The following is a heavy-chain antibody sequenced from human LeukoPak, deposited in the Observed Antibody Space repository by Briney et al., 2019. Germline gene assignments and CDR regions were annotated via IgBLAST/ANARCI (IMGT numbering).Heavy chain of an antibody. CDR1: GFTFSSYG. CDR3: ASLVYCGGDCYADY. D-gene: IGHD2-21*02. CDR2: ISGSGGST. V-gene: IGHV3-23*01. J-gene: IGHJ4*02. Sequence: GGSLRLSCAASGFTFSSYGMSWVRQAPGKGLEWVSAISGSGGSTYYADSVKGRFTISRDNAKKSLYLQMNSLRAEDTAVYYCASLVYCGGDCYADYWGQGTLVTVSS.